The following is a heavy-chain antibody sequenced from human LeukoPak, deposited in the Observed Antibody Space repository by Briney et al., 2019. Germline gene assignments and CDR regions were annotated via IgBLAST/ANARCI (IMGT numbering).Heavy chain of an antibody. V-gene: IGHV3-64*02. Sequence: GGSLRLSCAASGFTFSCYAMHWVRQAPGKGLENVAGIRSNGGFTYYADSVKGRFTISRDNSKNTLYLQMGSLRAEDMAVYYCARVAAAGLYYFDYWGQGTLVTVSS. CDR3: ARVAAAGLYYFDY. CDR2: IRSNGGFT. CDR1: GFTFSCYA. J-gene: IGHJ4*02. D-gene: IGHD6-13*01.